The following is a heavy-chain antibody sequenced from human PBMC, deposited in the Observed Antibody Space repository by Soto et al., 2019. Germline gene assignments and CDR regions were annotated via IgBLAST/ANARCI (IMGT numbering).Heavy chain of an antibody. J-gene: IGHJ6*02. V-gene: IGHV1-46*01. CDR3: ARGGDTVNQYYGMDV. CDR1: GYTFTSYY. Sequence: QVQLVQSGAEVKKPGASVKVSCKASGYTFTSYYMHWVRQAPGQGLEWMGIINPSGGSTSYAQKFQGRVTMTRDTSTSTVYMELICLRSEATAVYYCARGGDTVNQYYGMDVWGQGTTVTVSS. D-gene: IGHD4-4*01. CDR2: INPSGGST.